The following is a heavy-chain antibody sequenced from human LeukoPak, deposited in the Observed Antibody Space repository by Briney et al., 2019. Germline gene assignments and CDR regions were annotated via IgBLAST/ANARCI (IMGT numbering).Heavy chain of an antibody. V-gene: IGHV4-39*02. J-gene: IGHJ4*02. D-gene: IGHD3-16*01. CDR2: IYYSGST. Sequence: SETLSLTCTVSGGSISSSSYYWGWIRQPPGKGLEWIGSIYYSGSTYYNPSLKSRVTISVDTPKNQFSLQLNSMTPEDTAVYYCARDIQSGNRLGFVWYFDYWGQGTLVTVSS. CDR1: GGSISSSSYY. CDR3: ARDIQSGNRLGFVWYFDY.